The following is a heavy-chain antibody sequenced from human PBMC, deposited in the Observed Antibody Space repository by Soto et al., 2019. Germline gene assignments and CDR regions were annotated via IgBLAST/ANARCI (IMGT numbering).Heavy chain of an antibody. CDR2: INPNSGGT. Sequence: ASVKVSCKASGYTFTGYYMHWVRQAPGQGLEWMGWINPNSGGTNYAQKFQGWVTMTRDTSISTAYMEPSRLRSDDTAVYYCAGYGYSSSWYVSEDLHYWGQGTLVTVSS. CDR3: AGYGYSSSWYVSEDLHY. D-gene: IGHD6-13*01. V-gene: IGHV1-2*04. CDR1: GYTFTGYY. J-gene: IGHJ4*02.